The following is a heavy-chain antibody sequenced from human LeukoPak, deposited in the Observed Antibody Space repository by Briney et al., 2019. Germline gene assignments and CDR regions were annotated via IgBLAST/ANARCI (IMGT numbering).Heavy chain of an antibody. D-gene: IGHD2-2*03. CDR1: GGSISSYY. CDR2: IYYSGST. J-gene: IGHJ6*02. Sequence: SETLSLTCTVSGGSISSYYWSWIRQPPGKGLEWIGYIYYSGSTNYNPSLKSRVTISVDTSKNQFSLKLSSVTAADTAVYYCARHVSLDNGMDVWGRGTTVTVSS. CDR3: ARHVSLDNGMDV. V-gene: IGHV4-59*08.